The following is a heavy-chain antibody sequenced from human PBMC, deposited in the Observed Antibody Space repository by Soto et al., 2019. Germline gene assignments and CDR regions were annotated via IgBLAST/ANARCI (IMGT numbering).Heavy chain of an antibody. J-gene: IGHJ5*02. CDR2: ISAYNGNT. CDR3: ARVVGALGHWFDP. CDR1: GYTFTSYG. Sequence: ASVKVSCKASGYTFTSYGINWVRQAPGQGLEWMGRISAYNGNTNYAQKLQGRVTMTTDTSTSTAYMELRSLRSDDTAMYYCARVVGALGHWFDPWGQGTLVTVSS. D-gene: IGHD1-26*01. V-gene: IGHV1-18*01.